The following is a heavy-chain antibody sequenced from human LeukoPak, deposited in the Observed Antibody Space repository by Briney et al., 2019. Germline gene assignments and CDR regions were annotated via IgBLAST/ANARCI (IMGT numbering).Heavy chain of an antibody. CDR3: ARTRWELLFFDY. J-gene: IGHJ4*02. V-gene: IGHV3-48*03. Sequence: GGSLRLSCAASGFTFSSYEMNWVRQAPGKGLEWVSYISSSGSTIYYADSVKGRSTISRDNAKNSLYLQMNSLRAEDTAVYYCARTRWELLFFDYWGQGTLVTVSS. D-gene: IGHD1-26*01. CDR1: GFTFSSYE. CDR2: ISSSGSTI.